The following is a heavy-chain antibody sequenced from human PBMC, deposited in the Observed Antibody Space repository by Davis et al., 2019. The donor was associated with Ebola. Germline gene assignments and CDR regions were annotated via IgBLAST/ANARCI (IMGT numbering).Heavy chain of an antibody. CDR2: IYTGDSDT. D-gene: IGHD2-8*02. V-gene: IGHV5-51*01. Sequence: GESLKISCKDSGNSFTSHWIGCVRQMPGKGLDWMGIIYTGDSDTRYSPSFRGQVTISADKSMKTAFLQWSSLKASDSGMYYCASLRRTITGMDDGFDIWGQGTMVTVSS. J-gene: IGHJ3*02. CDR3: ASLRRTITGMDDGFDI. CDR1: GNSFTSHW.